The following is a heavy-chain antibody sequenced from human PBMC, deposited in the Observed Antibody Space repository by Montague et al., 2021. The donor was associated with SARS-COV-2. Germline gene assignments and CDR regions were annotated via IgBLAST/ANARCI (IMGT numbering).Heavy chain of an antibody. CDR3: ARERSYLYWYFDL. V-gene: IGHV4-4*07. CDR1: AGSIRDYY. Sequence: SETLSLTCAVSAGSIRDYYWSWIRQPAGKGLEWIGRNYTTGSSDYSPSLQSRVTMSVDTSKNQVSLRLMSVTAADTALYYCARERSYLYWYFDLWGRGTLVTASS. CDR2: NYTTGSS. J-gene: IGHJ2*01.